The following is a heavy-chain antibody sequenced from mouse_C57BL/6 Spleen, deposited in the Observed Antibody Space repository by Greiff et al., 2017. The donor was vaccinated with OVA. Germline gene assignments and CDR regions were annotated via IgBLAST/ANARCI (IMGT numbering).Heavy chain of an antibody. J-gene: IGHJ4*01. V-gene: IGHV1-7*01. CDR2: INPSSGYT. D-gene: IGHD2-4*01. CDR3: ARYDYDVGYAMDY. Sequence: VQLQQSGAELAKPGASVKLSCKASGYTFTSYWMHWVKQRPGQGLEWIGYINPSSGYTKYNQKFKDKATLTADKSSSTAYMQLSSLTYEDSAVYYCARYDYDVGYAMDYWGQGTSVTVYS. CDR1: GYTFTSYW.